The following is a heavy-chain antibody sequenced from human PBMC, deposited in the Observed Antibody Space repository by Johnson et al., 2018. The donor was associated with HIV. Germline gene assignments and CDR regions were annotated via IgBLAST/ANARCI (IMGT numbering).Heavy chain of an antibody. CDR3: ARDRGYWDAFDI. CDR1: RFTFSDYY. Sequence: QVQLVESGGGLVKPGGSLRLSCAASRFTFSDYYMSWIRQTPGKGLEWVSYISSSGGTIYYADSVKGRFSISRDNAKNSLYLQMNSLRAEDTAGYYCARDRGYWDAFDIWGQGTMVIVSS. J-gene: IGHJ3*02. D-gene: IGHD3-22*01. V-gene: IGHV3-11*04. CDR2: ISSSGGTI.